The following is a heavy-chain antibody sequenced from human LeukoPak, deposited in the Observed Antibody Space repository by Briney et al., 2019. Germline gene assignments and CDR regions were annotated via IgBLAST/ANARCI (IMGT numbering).Heavy chain of an antibody. J-gene: IGHJ4*02. CDR3: ARDEGDFWSGHYFDY. CDR1: GFTFSSYS. CDR2: INSSSSST. Sequence: KPGGSLRLSCAASGFTFSSYSMNWVRQAPGKGLNWVSSINSSSSSTYYADSVKGRFTISRDNAKDSLYLQMNRLRAVDTAVYYCARDEGDFWSGHYFDYWGQGTLVTVSS. V-gene: IGHV3-21*01. D-gene: IGHD3-3*01.